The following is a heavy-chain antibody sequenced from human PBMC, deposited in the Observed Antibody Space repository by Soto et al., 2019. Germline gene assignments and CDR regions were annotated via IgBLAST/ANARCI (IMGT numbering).Heavy chain of an antibody. CDR3: ARRDRSGFSYWLDT. Sequence: TLSLTCTVSGGSISSGDYYWSWIRQHPGKGLEWIGTIYFSGTTYYNPSLKSRVTISVDTSKSQFSLKLSSVTAAATAVYYCARRDRSGFSYWLDTWGQGTLVTVSS. V-gene: IGHV4-31*03. CDR2: IYFSGTT. CDR1: GGSISSGDYY. D-gene: IGHD3-22*01. J-gene: IGHJ5*02.